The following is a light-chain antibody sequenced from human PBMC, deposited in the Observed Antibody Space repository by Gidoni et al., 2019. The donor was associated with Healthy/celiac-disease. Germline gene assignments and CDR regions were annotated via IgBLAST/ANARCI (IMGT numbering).Light chain of an antibody. Sequence: DIHMTQSPSSLSASVGDRVTITCRASQSISNYLNWYQQKPGKAPKFLIYGASSLQSGVPSRFSGSGSGTDFTLTISSLQPEDFATYYCQQTYTTPWTFGQGTKVEIK. CDR3: QQTYTTPWT. V-gene: IGKV1-39*01. J-gene: IGKJ1*01. CDR1: QSISNY. CDR2: GAS.